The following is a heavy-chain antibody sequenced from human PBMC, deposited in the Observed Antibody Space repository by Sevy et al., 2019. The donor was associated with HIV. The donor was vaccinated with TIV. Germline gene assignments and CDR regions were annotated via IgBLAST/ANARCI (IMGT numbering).Heavy chain of an antibody. Sequence: GGSLRLSCAASGFTFSSYSMNWVRQAPGKGLEWVSSISSSSSYIYYADSVKGRFTISRDNAKNSLYLQMNSLRAEDTAVYCCAREGYYDFWSGYPYFDYWGQGTLVTVSS. CDR3: AREGYYDFWSGYPYFDY. J-gene: IGHJ4*02. CDR2: ISSSSSYI. V-gene: IGHV3-21*01. D-gene: IGHD3-3*01. CDR1: GFTFSSYS.